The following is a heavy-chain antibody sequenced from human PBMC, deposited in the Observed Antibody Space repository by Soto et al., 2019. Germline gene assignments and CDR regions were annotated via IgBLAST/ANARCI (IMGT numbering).Heavy chain of an antibody. Sequence: ASVKVSCKVSGYTLTELSMHWVRQAPGKGLEWMGGFDPEDGETIYAQKFQGRVTMTEDTSTDTAYMELSSLRSEDTAVYYCATDFRVGAVAGGIDASDFCGQGIMVTVSS. D-gene: IGHD6-19*01. V-gene: IGHV1-24*01. CDR1: GYTLTELS. CDR3: ATDFRVGAVAGGIDASDF. J-gene: IGHJ3*01. CDR2: FDPEDGET.